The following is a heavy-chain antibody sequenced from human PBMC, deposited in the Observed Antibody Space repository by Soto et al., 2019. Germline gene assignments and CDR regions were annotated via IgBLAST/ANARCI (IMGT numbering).Heavy chain of an antibody. V-gene: IGHV3-30-3*01. D-gene: IGHD2-2*01. J-gene: IGHJ4*02. CDR1: EFTFSSYA. CDR3: GRCTSTSCHLGSDY. Sequence: VQLLESGGGLVQPGGSLRLSCAASEFTFSSYAMNWVRQAPGKGLEWVALISYDGSNKYYADSVRGRFTISRDSSTNTLFLQMNSLRAADTAVYYCGRCTSTSCHLGSDYWGQGTLVTVSS. CDR2: ISYDGSNK.